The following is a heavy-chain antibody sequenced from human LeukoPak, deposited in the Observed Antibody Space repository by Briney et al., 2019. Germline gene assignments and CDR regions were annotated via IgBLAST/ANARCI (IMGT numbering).Heavy chain of an antibody. V-gene: IGHV3-21*01. CDR2: ISSSSNYI. CDR1: GVTFSSYT. J-gene: IGHJ4*02. D-gene: IGHD1-26*01. CDR3: ARDAPLPDF. Sequence: GGSLRLSCAASGVTFSSYTMNWVRQAPGKGLEWVSSISSSSNYIYYADSVKGRFTISRDNAENSLYLQMNSLRAEDTAVYYCARDAPLPDFWGQGTLVTVSS.